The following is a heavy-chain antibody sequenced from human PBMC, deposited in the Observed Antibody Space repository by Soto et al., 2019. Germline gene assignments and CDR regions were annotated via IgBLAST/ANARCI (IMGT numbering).Heavy chain of an antibody. V-gene: IGHV4-34*01. CDR1: GGSFSGYY. Sequence: SETLSLTCAVYGGSFSGYYWSWIRQPPGKGLEWIGEINHSGSTNYNPSLKSRVTISVDTSKNQFSLKLSSVTAADTAVYYCARGPDIVVGKGMDVWGQGTMVTVSS. D-gene: IGHD2-2*01. J-gene: IGHJ6*02. CDR2: INHSGST. CDR3: ARGPDIVVGKGMDV.